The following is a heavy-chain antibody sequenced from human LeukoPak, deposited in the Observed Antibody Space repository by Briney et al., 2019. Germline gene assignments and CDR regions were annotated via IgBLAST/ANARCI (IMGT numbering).Heavy chain of an antibody. CDR2: IYYSGST. V-gene: IGHV4-39*01. Sequence: PSETLSLTCTVSGGSISSSSYYWGWIRQPPGKGLEWIGSIYYSGSTYYNPSLKSRVTISVDTSKNQFSLKLSSVTAADTAVYYCARHPGRPVRGYSSSWDRDYWGQGTLVTVSS. D-gene: IGHD6-13*01. J-gene: IGHJ4*02. CDR1: GGSISSSSYY. CDR3: ARHPGRPVRGYSSSWDRDY.